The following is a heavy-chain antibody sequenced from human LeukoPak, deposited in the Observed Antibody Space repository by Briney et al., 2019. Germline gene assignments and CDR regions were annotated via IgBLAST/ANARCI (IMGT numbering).Heavy chain of an antibody. J-gene: IGHJ4*02. CDR1: GFTFSSYS. CDR3: ARVVVVAAVDY. Sequence: GGSLRLSCAASGFTFSSYSMNWVRQAPGKGLEWVSSISSSSSYIYYADSVKGRFTISRDNAKNSLYLQMNSLRAEDTAVYYCARVVVVAAVDYWGQRTLVTVSS. V-gene: IGHV3-21*01. D-gene: IGHD2-15*01. CDR2: ISSSSSYI.